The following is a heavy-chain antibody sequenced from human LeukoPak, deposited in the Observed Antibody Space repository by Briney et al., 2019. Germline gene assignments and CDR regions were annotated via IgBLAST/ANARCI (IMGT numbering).Heavy chain of an antibody. CDR2: INQGGSET. J-gene: IGHJ4*02. Sequence: GGSLRLSCAASGFTFRTYWMSWVRQAPGKGLEWVASINQGGSETYYVESVKGRFTISRDNAMNSFFLQMNSLRAEDTAVYYCARLIGDRTIYDYWGQGALVTVSS. V-gene: IGHV3-7*01. CDR3: ARLIGDRTIYDY. D-gene: IGHD6-6*01. CDR1: GFTFRTYW.